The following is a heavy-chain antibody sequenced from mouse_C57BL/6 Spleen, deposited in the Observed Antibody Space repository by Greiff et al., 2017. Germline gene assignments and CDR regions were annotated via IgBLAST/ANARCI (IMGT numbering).Heavy chain of an antibody. V-gene: IGHV1-82*01. CDR2: IYPGDGDT. Sequence: QVQLQQSGPELVKPGASVKISCKASGYAFSSSWMNWVKQRPGKGLEWIGRIYPGDGDTNYNGKFKGKATLTADKSSSTAYMQLSSLTSEDSAVYFCARSSRGYWGQGTTLTVSS. CDR3: ARSSRGY. CDR1: GYAFSSSW. J-gene: IGHJ2*01.